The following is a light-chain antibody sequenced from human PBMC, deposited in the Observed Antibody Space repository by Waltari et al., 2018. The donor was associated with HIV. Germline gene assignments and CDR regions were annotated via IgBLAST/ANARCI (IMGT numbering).Light chain of an antibody. J-gene: IGLJ2*01. CDR2: EVN. Sequence: QSALTQPASVSGSPGQSITISCTGSSSDVGYNVVSWYQQHPGKVPKLLISEVNKRPSGFSNRFSGSKSGNTASLTISGLQAEDEADYYCCSYSITSTSVLFGGGTKVTVV. CDR1: SSDVGYNV. V-gene: IGLV2-23*02. CDR3: CSYSITSTSVL.